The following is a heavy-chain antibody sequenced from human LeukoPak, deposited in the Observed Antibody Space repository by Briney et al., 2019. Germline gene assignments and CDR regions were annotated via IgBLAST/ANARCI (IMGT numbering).Heavy chain of an antibody. D-gene: IGHD3-9*01. V-gene: IGHV1-18*01. CDR2: ISAYNGNT. CDR1: GYTFTSYG. Sequence: GASVKVSCKAPGYTFTSYGISWVRQPPGQGLAWMGWISAYNGNTNYAQKLQGRVTMTTDTSTSTAYMELRSLRSDDTGVYYCAIAFRLRYFDLLLEGANWFDPWGQGTLVTVSS. J-gene: IGHJ5*02. CDR3: AIAFRLRYFDLLLEGANWFDP.